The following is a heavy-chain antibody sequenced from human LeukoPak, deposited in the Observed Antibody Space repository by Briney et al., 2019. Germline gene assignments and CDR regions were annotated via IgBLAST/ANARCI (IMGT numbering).Heavy chain of an antibody. CDR3: ARRGPGYSYWYFDY. CDR1: GGSFSGYY. V-gene: IGHV4-34*01. CDR2: INHSGST. J-gene: IGHJ4*02. D-gene: IGHD5-18*01. Sequence: PSETLSLTCAVYGGSFSGYYCSWIRQLPGKGLECIGEINHSGSTNYNPSLKSRVTISVDTSKNQFSLKLSSVTAADTAVYYCARRGPGYSYWYFDYWGQGTLVTVSS.